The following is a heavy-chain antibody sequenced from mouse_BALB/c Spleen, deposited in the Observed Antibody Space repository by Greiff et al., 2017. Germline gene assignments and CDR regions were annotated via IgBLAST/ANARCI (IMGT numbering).Heavy chain of an antibody. CDR3: ARGDYPYAMDY. Sequence: EVQLQQSGAELVKPGASVKLSCTASGFNIKDTYMHWVKQRPEQGLEWIGRIDPANGNTKYDPKFQGKATITADTSSNTAYLQLSSLTSEDTAVYYCARGDYPYAMDYWGQGTSVTVSS. CDR2: IDPANGNT. CDR1: GFNIKDTY. J-gene: IGHJ4*01. V-gene: IGHV14-3*02. D-gene: IGHD2-4*01.